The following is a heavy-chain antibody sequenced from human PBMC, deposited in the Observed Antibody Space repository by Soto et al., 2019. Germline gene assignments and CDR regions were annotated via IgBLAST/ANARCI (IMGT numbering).Heavy chain of an antibody. CDR2: IKSKADGGII. J-gene: IGHJ3*01. CDR1: GFTFNNAW. Sequence: EVQLVESGGGLVMPGGSLRLSCAASGFTFNNAWMTWVRQAPGKGLEWVGRIKSKADGGIIDYAAPVRGRFTISRDDSKNTVYLQMNSLKTEDTAMYYCNIDPGGSTWGQGTMVTVSS. V-gene: IGHV3-15*01. CDR3: NIDPGGST.